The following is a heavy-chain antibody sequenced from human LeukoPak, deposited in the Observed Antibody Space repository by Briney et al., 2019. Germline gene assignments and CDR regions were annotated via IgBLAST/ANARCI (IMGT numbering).Heavy chain of an antibody. D-gene: IGHD3-22*01. Sequence: GGSLRLSCAASGFTFDDYDMSWVRRAPGEGLEWVSGVNWNGDSTGYADSVKGRFTISRDNAKNSLYLQMNSLRAEDTALYYCARGSYYDDSSGLAPDYWGQGTLVTVSS. CDR3: ARGSYYDDSSGLAPDY. CDR2: VNWNGDST. CDR1: GFTFDDYD. V-gene: IGHV3-20*04. J-gene: IGHJ4*02.